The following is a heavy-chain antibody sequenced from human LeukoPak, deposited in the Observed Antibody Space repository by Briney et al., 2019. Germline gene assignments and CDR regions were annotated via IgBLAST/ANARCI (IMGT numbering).Heavy chain of an antibody. J-gene: IGHJ4*02. Sequence: GGSLRLSCAASGFSFSSYAMSWVRQAPGEGLVWVSRIKSDGITITYADSVKGRFTISRDNAKNTLYLQMNSLRAEDTAVYYCLRDLNWSLDQWGQGTLVTVSS. CDR3: LRDLNWSLDQ. CDR2: IKSDGITI. D-gene: IGHD1-20*01. CDR1: GFSFSSYA. V-gene: IGHV3-74*01.